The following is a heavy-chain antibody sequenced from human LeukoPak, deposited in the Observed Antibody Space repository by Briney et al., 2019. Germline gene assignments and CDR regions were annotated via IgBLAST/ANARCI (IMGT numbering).Heavy chain of an antibody. Sequence: QPGGSLRLSCAASGFSFKNYAMNWVRQAPGEGLEWVSGISDSGTRTYYSDSVKGRFTISRDNSKNTLYLQMNSLRAEDTAVYYCAKARTLYDSSGHSWYCPFDHWGQGNLVTVSS. V-gene: IGHV3-23*01. J-gene: IGHJ4*02. CDR2: ISDSGTRT. D-gene: IGHD3-22*01. CDR3: AKARTLYDSSGHSWYCPFDH. CDR1: GFSFKNYA.